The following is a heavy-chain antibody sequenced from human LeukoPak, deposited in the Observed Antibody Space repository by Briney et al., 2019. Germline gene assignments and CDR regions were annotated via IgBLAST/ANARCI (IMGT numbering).Heavy chain of an antibody. J-gene: IGHJ6*03. V-gene: IGHV4-34*01. Sequence: SETLSLTCTVSGGSISSYYWSWIRQSPGKGLEWIGEINHSGSTNYNPSLKSRVTISVDTSKNQFSLKLSSVTAADTAVYYCARQVDSSGYYYFDYYYMDVWGKGTTVTISS. CDR1: GGSISSYY. CDR2: INHSGST. CDR3: ARQVDSSGYYYFDYYYMDV. D-gene: IGHD3-22*01.